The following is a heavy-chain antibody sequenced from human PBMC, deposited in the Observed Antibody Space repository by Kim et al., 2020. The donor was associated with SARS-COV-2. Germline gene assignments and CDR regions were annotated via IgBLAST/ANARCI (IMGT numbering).Heavy chain of an antibody. CDR1: GFTFSNAW. J-gene: IGHJ4*02. V-gene: IGHV3-15*01. D-gene: IGHD3-22*01. Sequence: GGSLRLSCAASGFTFSNAWMSWVRQAPGKGLEWVGRIKSKTDGGTTDYAAPVKGRFTISRDDSKNTLYLQMNSLKTEDTAVYYCTTDPLYDSSSDYFDYWGQGTLVTVSS. CDR3: TTDPLYDSSSDYFDY. CDR2: IKSKTDGGTT.